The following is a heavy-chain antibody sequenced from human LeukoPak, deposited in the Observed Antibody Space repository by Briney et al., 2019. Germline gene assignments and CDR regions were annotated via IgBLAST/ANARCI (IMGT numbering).Heavy chain of an antibody. CDR2: IRYDGSKK. V-gene: IGHV3-30*02. D-gene: IGHD4-17*01. Sequence: GGSLRLSCAASEFTFRSYGMHWVRQAPGKGLEWVAFIRYDGSKKYHADSVKGRFTISRDNSKNTLYLQMNSLRAEDTAVYYCARDYGDYEPGRHHYYYYYMDVWGKGTTVTVSS. CDR1: EFTFRSYG. J-gene: IGHJ6*03. CDR3: ARDYGDYEPGRHHYYYYYMDV.